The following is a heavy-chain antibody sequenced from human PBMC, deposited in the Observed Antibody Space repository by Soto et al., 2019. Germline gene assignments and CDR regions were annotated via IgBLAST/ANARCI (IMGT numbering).Heavy chain of an antibody. Sequence: EVQLVESGGGLVQPGGSLRLSCAASGFTFSSYWMHWVRQAPGKGLVWVSRINSDGSSTSYADSVKGRFTISRDNAKNTLYLKMNSLRAEDTAVYYCARFRRRGSYVLGMDVWGQGTTVTVSS. CDR3: ARFRRRGSYVLGMDV. CDR2: INSDGSST. V-gene: IGHV3-74*01. CDR1: GFTFSSYW. J-gene: IGHJ6*02. D-gene: IGHD1-26*01.